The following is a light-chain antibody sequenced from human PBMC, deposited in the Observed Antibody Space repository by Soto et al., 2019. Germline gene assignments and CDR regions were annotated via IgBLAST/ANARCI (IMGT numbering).Light chain of an antibody. J-gene: IGKJ2*01. V-gene: IGKV1-39*01. CDR1: QNIDTY. CDR2: AAS. CDR3: QQSHTTPYT. Sequence: DIKMTQSTSSLSASFGDRVTLTCRASQNIDTYLNWYQQKPGTAPKLLMYAASRLHSGVPSRFSGSGSGTDFTLTISSLQPEDFATYYCQQSHTTPYTFVQGTKLEI.